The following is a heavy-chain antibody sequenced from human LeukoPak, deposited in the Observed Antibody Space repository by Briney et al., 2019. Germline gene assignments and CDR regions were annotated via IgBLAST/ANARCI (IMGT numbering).Heavy chain of an antibody. Sequence: ASVKVSCKASGYTFSGYYMHWVRQAPGRGLEWMGWINPSSGGTNYAQKFQGRVTMTRDTSISTAYMELSRLRSDDTAVYYCARDQGEEAFDIWGQGTMVTVSS. CDR3: ARDQGEEAFDI. CDR2: INPSSGGT. V-gene: IGHV1-2*02. J-gene: IGHJ3*02. CDR1: GYTFSGYY.